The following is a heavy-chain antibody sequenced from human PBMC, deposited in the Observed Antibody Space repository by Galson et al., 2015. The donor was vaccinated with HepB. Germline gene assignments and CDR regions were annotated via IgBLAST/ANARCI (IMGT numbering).Heavy chain of an antibody. V-gene: IGHV3-64D*06. CDR3: VKDRVGGLLWFGESPFDY. CDR1: GFTFSSYA. D-gene: IGHD3-10*01. J-gene: IGHJ4*02. CDR2: ISSNGGST. Sequence: SLRLSCAASGFTFSSYAMHWVRQAPGKGLEYVSAISSNGGSTYYADSVKGRFTISRDNSKNTLYLQMSSLRAEDTAVYYCVKDRVGGLLWFGESPFDYWGQGTLVTVSS.